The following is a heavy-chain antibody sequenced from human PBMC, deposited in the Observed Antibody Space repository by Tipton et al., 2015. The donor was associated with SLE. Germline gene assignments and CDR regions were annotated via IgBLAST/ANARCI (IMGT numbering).Heavy chain of an antibody. J-gene: IGHJ4*02. CDR2: INHNGST. CDR3: ARRGSSFGEGFDY. CDR1: GGSFNDHY. V-gene: IGHV4-34*01. Sequence: TLSLTCAVYGGSFNDHYWSWIRQSPGKGLEWIGEINHNGSTNYNSSLKSRVTMSVDTSKNQFSLSLSSVTAADTAVYYCARRGSSFGEGFDYWGQGTLVTVSS. D-gene: IGHD6-6*01.